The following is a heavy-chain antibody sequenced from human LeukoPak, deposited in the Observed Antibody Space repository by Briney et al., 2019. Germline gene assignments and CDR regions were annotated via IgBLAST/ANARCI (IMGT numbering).Heavy chain of an antibody. CDR1: RGSISSFY. J-gene: IGHJ4*02. D-gene: IGHD1-26*01. Sequence: SETLSLTCTVSRGSISSFYWSWIRQPAGKGLEWIGRIFTSGSTNYNPSLKSRVTISVDTSKNQFSLKLSSVTAADTAVYYCARDDHSGSYVDYWGQGTLVTVSS. V-gene: IGHV4-4*07. CDR2: IFTSGST. CDR3: ARDDHSGSYVDY.